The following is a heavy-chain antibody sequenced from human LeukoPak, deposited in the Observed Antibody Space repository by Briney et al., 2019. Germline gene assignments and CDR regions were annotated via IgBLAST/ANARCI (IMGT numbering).Heavy chain of an antibody. V-gene: IGHV1-8*03. CDR2: MNPNSGKH. CDR3: ARGHYDFWSGSFSLDV. D-gene: IGHD3-3*01. J-gene: IGHJ6*04. CDR1: GYTLTSYA. Sequence: ASVKVSCKASGYTLTSYAIDWVRQATGQGHEWMGWMNPNSGKHGYAQQFQGRVTITRNTSISTAYMVLSSLRSEDTAVYYCARGHYDFWSGSFSLDVWGKGTKVTVSS.